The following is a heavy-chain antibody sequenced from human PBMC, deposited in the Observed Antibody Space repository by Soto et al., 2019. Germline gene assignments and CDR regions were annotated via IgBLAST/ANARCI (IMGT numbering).Heavy chain of an antibody. CDR1: GYSFAGYW. Sequence: GESLKISCKGSGYSFAGYWITCVRQKPGKGLEWMGRSDPSDSQTYYSPSFRGHVTISATKSITTVFLQWSSLSASDTAMYYCAREIYDSDTGPNFQYYFDSWGQGTTVTVSS. V-gene: IGHV5-10-1*01. J-gene: IGHJ4*02. CDR2: SDPSDSQT. CDR3: AREIYDSDTGPNFQYYFDS. D-gene: IGHD3-22*01.